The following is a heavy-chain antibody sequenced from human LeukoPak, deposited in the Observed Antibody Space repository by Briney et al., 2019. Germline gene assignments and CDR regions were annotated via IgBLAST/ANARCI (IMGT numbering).Heavy chain of an antibody. Sequence: GGSLRLSCAASGFSFSTFAVGWVRQAPGKGPEWLSAISGSGLSTFYASSVKGRFTISRDNSRDTLFLQMNSLRAEDTAIYYCARDYVDSRGYYDYWGQGTLVTVSS. J-gene: IGHJ4*02. CDR2: ISGSGLST. V-gene: IGHV3-23*01. D-gene: IGHD3-22*01. CDR1: GFSFSTFA. CDR3: ARDYVDSRGYYDY.